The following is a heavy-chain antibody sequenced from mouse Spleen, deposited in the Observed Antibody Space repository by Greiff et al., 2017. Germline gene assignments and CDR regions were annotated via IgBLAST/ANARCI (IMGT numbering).Heavy chain of an antibody. Sequence: VQLKESGPELVKPGDSVKISCKASGYSFTGYFMNWVMQSHGKSLEWIGRLNPYNGDTFYNQKFKGKATLTVDKSSSTAHMELRSLTSEDSAVYYCARSYYGSSYYFDYWGQGTTLTVSS. V-gene: IGHV1-20*01. CDR2: LNPYNGDT. D-gene: IGHD1-1*01. CDR3: ARSYYGSSYYFDY. J-gene: IGHJ2*01. CDR1: GYSFTGYF.